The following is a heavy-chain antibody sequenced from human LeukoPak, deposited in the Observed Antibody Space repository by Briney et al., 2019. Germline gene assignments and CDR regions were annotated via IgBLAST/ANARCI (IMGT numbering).Heavy chain of an antibody. J-gene: IGHJ6*02. D-gene: IGHD3-3*01. Sequence: SETLSLTCAVYGGSFSGYYWSWIRQPPGKGLEWIGEINHSGSTNYNPSLKSRVTISVDTSKNQFSLKLGSVTAADTAVYYCARGRRGKITIFGVVLYGMDVWGQGTTVTVSS. V-gene: IGHV4-34*01. CDR2: INHSGST. CDR3: ARGRRGKITIFGVVLYGMDV. CDR1: GGSFSGYY.